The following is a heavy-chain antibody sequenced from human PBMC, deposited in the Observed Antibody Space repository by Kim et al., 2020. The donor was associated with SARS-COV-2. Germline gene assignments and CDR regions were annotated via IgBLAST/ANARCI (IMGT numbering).Heavy chain of an antibody. J-gene: IGHJ4*02. D-gene: IGHD5-18*01. V-gene: IGHV3-30*02. CDR3: AKRTGYSYGYLDY. Sequence: ADSVEGRFTISRDNSENALYLQMNSLRAGDTDVYYCAKRTGYSYGYLDYWGQGTLVTVSS.